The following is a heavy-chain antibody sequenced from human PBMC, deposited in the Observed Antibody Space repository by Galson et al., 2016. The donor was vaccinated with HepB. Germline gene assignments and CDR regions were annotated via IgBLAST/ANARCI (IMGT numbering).Heavy chain of an antibody. Sequence: TLSLTCTVSGGSISSGGYYWTWIRQPAGEGLEWIGRIYTSGSTNYNPSLKSRVSISLDTSKSQFSLKLSSVTAADTAVYYCARDWRGYFDYWGQGTLVTVSS. D-gene: IGHD3-10*01. CDR2: IYTSGST. CDR1: GGSISSGGYY. CDR3: ARDWRGYFDY. J-gene: IGHJ4*02. V-gene: IGHV4-61*02.